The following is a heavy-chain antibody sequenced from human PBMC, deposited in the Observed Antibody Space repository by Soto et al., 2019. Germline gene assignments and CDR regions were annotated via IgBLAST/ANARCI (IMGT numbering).Heavy chain of an antibody. CDR3: ARLKRYCSSTSCYGNRGYYYYMDV. D-gene: IGHD2-2*01. CDR2: INHSGST. J-gene: IGHJ6*03. CDR1: GGSFSGYY. Sequence: SETLSLTCAVYGGSFSGYYWSWIRQPPGKGLEWIGEINHSGSTNYNPSLKSRVTISVDTSKNQFSLKLSSVTAADTAVYYCARLKRYCSSTSCYGNRGYYYYMDVWGKGPRSPSP. V-gene: IGHV4-34*01.